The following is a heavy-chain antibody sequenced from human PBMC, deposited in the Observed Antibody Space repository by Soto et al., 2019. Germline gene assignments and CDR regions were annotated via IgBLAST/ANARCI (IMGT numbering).Heavy chain of an antibody. V-gene: IGHV1-3*01. CDR2: INAGNGNT. J-gene: IGHJ4*01. Sequence: ASVKVSCKASGYTFTGYAVHWVLQAPGQRLEWMGWINAGNGNTKYSQNFQGRVTITRDTSASTAYMDLSSLRSEDMAVYYCARDGIALAHFAYCAQGTLVTVSS. CDR1: GYTFTGYA. D-gene: IGHD6-19*01. CDR3: ARDGIALAHFAY.